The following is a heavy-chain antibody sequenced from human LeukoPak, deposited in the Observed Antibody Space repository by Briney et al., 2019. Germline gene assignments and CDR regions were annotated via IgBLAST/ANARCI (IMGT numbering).Heavy chain of an antibody. Sequence: GGSLRLSCAASGFTFSSYAMHWVRQAPGKGLEWVAIISYDGNNKYYADSVKGRFTISRDNSKNTLYLQMNSLRAEGTAVYYCASSLHCSSTSCPEYFQHWGQGTLVTVSS. CDR3: ASSLHCSSTSCPEYFQH. V-gene: IGHV3-30-3*01. D-gene: IGHD2-2*01. CDR1: GFTFSSYA. J-gene: IGHJ1*01. CDR2: ISYDGNNK.